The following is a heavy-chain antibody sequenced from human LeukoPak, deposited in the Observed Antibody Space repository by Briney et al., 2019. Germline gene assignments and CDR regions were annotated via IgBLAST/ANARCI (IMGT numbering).Heavy chain of an antibody. CDR3: ARYCSSTSCNYYYYGMDV. CDR2: INPNSGGT. D-gene: IGHD2-2*01. J-gene: IGHJ6*02. V-gene: IGHV1-2*02. CDR1: GYTFTGYY. Sequence: ASVKVSCKASGYTFTGYYMHWVRQAPGQGLEWMGWINPNSGGTNYAQKFQGRVTMTRDTSISTAYMELSRLRSDDTAVYYCARYCSSTSCNYYYYGMDVWGQGTTVTVSS.